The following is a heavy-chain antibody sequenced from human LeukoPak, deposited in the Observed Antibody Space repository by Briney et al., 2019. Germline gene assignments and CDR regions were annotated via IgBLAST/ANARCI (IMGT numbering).Heavy chain of an antibody. J-gene: IGHJ4*02. Sequence: GGSLRLSCAASGFTFSSYGMHWVRQAPGKGLEWVAVIWYDGSNKYYADSVKGRFTISRDNSKNTLYLQMNSLRAEDTAVYYCARARAWGNGYYDSSGYYYFDYWGQGTLVTVSS. D-gene: IGHD3-22*01. CDR2: IWYDGSNK. V-gene: IGHV3-33*01. CDR1: GFTFSSYG. CDR3: ARARAWGNGYYDSSGYYYFDY.